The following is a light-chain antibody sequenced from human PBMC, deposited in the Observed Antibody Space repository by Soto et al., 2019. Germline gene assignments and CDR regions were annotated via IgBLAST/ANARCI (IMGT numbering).Light chain of an antibody. CDR2: KAS. CDR3: QQYNSYPLT. Sequence: DIQMTQSPSTLSASVGDRVTITCRASQTISSLLAWYQQKPGRAPTLLIYKASTLESGVPSRFSGCGSGTEFTLTISSLQPDDFATYYCQQYNSYPLTFGQGTRLEIK. J-gene: IGKJ5*01. CDR1: QTISSL. V-gene: IGKV1-5*03.